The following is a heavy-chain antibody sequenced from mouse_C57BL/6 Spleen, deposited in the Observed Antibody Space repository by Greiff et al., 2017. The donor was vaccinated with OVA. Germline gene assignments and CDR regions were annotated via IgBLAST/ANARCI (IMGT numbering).Heavy chain of an antibody. CDR3: ARGGYYGSSSDWYFDV. Sequence: EVQLQQSGPELVKPGASVKISCKASGYTFTDYYMNWVKQSHGKSLEWIGDINPNNGGTSYNQKFKGKATLTVDKSSSPAYMELRSLTSEDSAVYYCARGGYYGSSSDWYFDVWGTGTTVTVSS. D-gene: IGHD1-1*01. CDR1: GYTFTDYY. V-gene: IGHV1-26*01. J-gene: IGHJ1*03. CDR2: INPNNGGT.